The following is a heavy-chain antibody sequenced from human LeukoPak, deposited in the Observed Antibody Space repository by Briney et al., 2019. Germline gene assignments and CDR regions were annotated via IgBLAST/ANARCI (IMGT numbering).Heavy chain of an antibody. Sequence: GGSLRLSCVASGFTFSNDWMIWVRQAPGKGLEWVAFIRYDGSNKYYADSVKGRFTISRDNSKNTLYLQMNSLRAEDTAVYYCAKDKQQLVFRGAFVDYWGQGTLVTVSS. CDR2: IRYDGSNK. CDR1: GFTFSNDW. CDR3: AKDKQQLVFRGAFVDY. J-gene: IGHJ4*02. D-gene: IGHD6-13*01. V-gene: IGHV3-30*02.